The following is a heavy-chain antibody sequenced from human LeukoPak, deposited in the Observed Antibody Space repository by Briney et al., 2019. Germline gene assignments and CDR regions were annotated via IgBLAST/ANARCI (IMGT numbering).Heavy chain of an antibody. Sequence: GGSLRLSCATSGFTFTNFVMSWVRQAPGKGLEWVSSVSGGGSSTFYADSVRGRFTISRDNSKNTLYLQMNSLRAEDTAVYYCAGGYCSSTSCYAFDIWGQGTMVTVSS. J-gene: IGHJ3*02. CDR3: AGGYCSSTSCYAFDI. CDR2: VSGGGSST. D-gene: IGHD2-2*01. V-gene: IGHV3-23*01. CDR1: GFTFTNFV.